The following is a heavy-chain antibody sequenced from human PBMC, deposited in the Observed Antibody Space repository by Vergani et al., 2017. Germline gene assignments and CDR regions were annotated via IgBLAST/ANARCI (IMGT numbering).Heavy chain of an antibody. CDR3: TRPGPCGDGACLHFDH. CDR1: ESSFISNE. V-gene: IGHV5-51*03. D-gene: IGHD2-21*01. Sequence: EVMLVQSGAEVKKPGESLKISCKYSESSFISNEIAWVRQLSGKGLQWMGNINPIDSKIAYSPSFQGQAIMSLDKSITTAYLQWRSLKASDTAIYYCTRPGPCGDGACLHFDHWGQGTLVTVSS. J-gene: IGHJ4*02. CDR2: INPIDSKI.